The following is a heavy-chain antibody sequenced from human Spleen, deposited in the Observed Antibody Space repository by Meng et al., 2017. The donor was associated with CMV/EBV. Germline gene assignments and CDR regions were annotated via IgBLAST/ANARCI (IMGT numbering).Heavy chain of an antibody. V-gene: IGHV1-69*02. CDR1: GGTFSSYT. CDR2: IIPILGIA. J-gene: IGHJ4*02. Sequence: SVKVSCKASGGTFSSYTISWVRQAPGQGLEWMGRIIPILGIANYAQKFQGRVTITADKSTSTAYMELSSLRSEDTAVYYCARAGGYCSTTSCGLFDYWGQGTLVTVSS. CDR3: ARAGGYCSTTSCGLFDY. D-gene: IGHD2-2*01.